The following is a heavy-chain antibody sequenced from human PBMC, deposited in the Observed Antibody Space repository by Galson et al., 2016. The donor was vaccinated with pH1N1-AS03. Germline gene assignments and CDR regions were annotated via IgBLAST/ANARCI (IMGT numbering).Heavy chain of an antibody. CDR3: SRGRYSAFDI. D-gene: IGHD1-1*01. J-gene: IGHJ3*02. V-gene: IGHV6-1*01. CDR1: GDSVSSNIDA. CDR2: TYWRSKWYS. Sequence: ISGDSVSSNIDAWNWIRQSPSGGLEWLGRTYWRSKWYSDYAVSVKRRITINPDTSKNQFSLQLNSVTPEDMAVYYCSRGRYSAFDIWGQGTMVTVSS.